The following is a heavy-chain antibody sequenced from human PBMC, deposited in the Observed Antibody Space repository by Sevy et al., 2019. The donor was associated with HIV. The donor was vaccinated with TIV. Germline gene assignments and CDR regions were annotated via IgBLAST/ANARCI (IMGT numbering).Heavy chain of an antibody. CDR3: ARGDYYDRRGSFDP. D-gene: IGHD3-22*01. CDR1: GFTFSDYA. V-gene: IGHV3-49*03. J-gene: IGHJ5*02. CDR2: IRSKDYGGAT. Sequence: GGSLRLSCTGSGFTFSDYAMSWFRQAPGMGLEWVGFIRSKDYGGATEYAASVNGRFTISVDDSKSMTALQMNSVKTEDTAVYYCARGDYYDRRGSFDPWGQGTLVTVSS.